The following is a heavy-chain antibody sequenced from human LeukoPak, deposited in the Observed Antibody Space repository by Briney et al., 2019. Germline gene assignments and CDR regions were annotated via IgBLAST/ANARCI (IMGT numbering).Heavy chain of an antibody. Sequence: PGGSLRLSCAASGSTFSSYSMNWVRQAPGKGLEWVSSISSSSSYIYYADSVKGRFTISRDNAKNSLYLQMNSLRAEDTAVYYCASELELPPPGAFDIWGQGTMVTVSS. J-gene: IGHJ3*02. CDR3: ASELELPPPGAFDI. CDR2: ISSSSSYI. V-gene: IGHV3-21*01. D-gene: IGHD1-7*01. CDR1: GSTFSSYS.